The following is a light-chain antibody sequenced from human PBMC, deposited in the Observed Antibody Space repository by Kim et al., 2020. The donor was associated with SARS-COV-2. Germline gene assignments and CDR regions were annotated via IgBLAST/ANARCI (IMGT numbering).Light chain of an antibody. J-gene: IGKJ2*03. CDR3: QQYGSSPPSYS. V-gene: IGKV3-20*01. CDR1: QSVSSSY. Sequence: PGERATLTCRASQSVSSSYLAWYQQKPGQAPRLLIYGASSRATGIPDRFSGSGSGTDFTLTISRLEPEDFAVYYCQQYGSSPPSYSFGQGTKLEIK. CDR2: GAS.